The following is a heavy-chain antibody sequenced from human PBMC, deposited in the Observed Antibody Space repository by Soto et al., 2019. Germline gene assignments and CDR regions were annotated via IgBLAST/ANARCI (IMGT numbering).Heavy chain of an antibody. Sequence: GGSLRLSCAASGFPVSSNYMSWVRQAPGKGLEWVSVIYSGGSTYYADSVKGRFTISRDNSKNTLYLQMNSLRAEDTALYYCGRYKYDILTGYYKGFDYWGQGTLVTVS. V-gene: IGHV3-66*01. J-gene: IGHJ4*02. CDR2: IYSGGST. D-gene: IGHD3-9*01. CDR1: GFPVSSNY. CDR3: GRYKYDILTGYYKGFDY.